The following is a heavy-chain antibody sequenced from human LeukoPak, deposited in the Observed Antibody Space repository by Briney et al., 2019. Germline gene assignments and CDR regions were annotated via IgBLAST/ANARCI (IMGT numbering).Heavy chain of an antibody. CDR3: ARPRSGSYSQRGDYFDY. V-gene: IGHV3-30*04. Sequence: PGGSLRLSCAASGFTFSSYAMHWVRQAPGKGLEWVAVISYDGSNKYYADSVKGRFTISRDNSKNTLYLQMNSLRAEDTAVYYCARPRSGSYSQRGDYFDYWGQGTLVTVSS. J-gene: IGHJ4*02. CDR1: GFTFSSYA. D-gene: IGHD1-26*01. CDR2: ISYDGSNK.